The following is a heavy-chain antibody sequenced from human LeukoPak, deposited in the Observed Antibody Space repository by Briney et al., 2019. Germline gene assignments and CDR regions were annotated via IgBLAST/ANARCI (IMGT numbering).Heavy chain of an antibody. CDR1: GFTFSSYG. CDR3: AREYGDYENWFDP. Sequence: SGGSLRLSCAASGFTFSSYGMHWVRQAPGKGLEWVAVIWYDGSNKYYADPVKGRFTISRDNSKNTLYLQMNSLRAEDTAVYYCAREYGDYENWFDPWGQGTLVTVSS. D-gene: IGHD4-17*01. J-gene: IGHJ5*02. V-gene: IGHV3-33*01. CDR2: IWYDGSNK.